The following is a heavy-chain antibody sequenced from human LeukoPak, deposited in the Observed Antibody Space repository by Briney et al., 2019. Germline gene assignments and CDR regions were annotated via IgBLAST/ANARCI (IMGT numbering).Heavy chain of an antibody. CDR1: GGTFSSYG. V-gene: IGHV1-69*01. J-gene: IGHJ4*02. Sequence: SVKVSCKASGGTFSSYGISWVRQAPGQGLEWMGGIIPIFGTPDYAQKFQDRVTITADEDTSTAYMEVNSLTSDDTAIYYCARVSYDSRGYDYWGQGTLVTVSS. CDR3: ARVSYDSRGYDY. D-gene: IGHD3-22*01. CDR2: IIPIFGTP.